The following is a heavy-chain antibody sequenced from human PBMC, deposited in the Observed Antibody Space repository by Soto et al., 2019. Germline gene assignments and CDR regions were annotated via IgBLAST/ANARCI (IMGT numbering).Heavy chain of an antibody. CDR3: ARDKLITMVRGVIPYYYYYGMDV. D-gene: IGHD3-10*01. Sequence: GGSLRLSCAASGFTFSSYGMHWVRQAPGKGLEWVAVIWYDGSNKYYADSVKGRFTISRDNSKNTLYLQMNSLRAEDTAVYYCARDKLITMVRGVIPYYYYYGMDVWGQGTTVTVSS. CDR2: IWYDGSNK. V-gene: IGHV3-33*01. CDR1: GFTFSSYG. J-gene: IGHJ6*02.